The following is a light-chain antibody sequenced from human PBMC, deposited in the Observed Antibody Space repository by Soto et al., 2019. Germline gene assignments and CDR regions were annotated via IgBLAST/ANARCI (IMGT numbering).Light chain of an antibody. J-gene: IGKJ5*01. CDR2: GAS. V-gene: IGKV3-15*01. CDR3: QQYNNWPPIT. Sequence: EIVMTQSPGTLSVSPGERATLSCRASQTIDTNLAWYQQKPGQAPRLLIYGASTRATGIPARFSGSGSGTEFTLSISSLQSEDFAVYFCQQYNNWPPITFGQGTRLEIK. CDR1: QTIDTN.